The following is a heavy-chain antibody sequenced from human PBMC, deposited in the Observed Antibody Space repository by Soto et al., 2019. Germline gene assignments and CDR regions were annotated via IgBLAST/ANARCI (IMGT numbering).Heavy chain of an antibody. CDR3: ARQFRDGYYALGY. CDR1: GGSISSYY. Sequence: QVQLQESGPGLAKPSETLSLTCTVSGGSISSYYWTWIRQPPGKGLEWIGYIDYSGTTNYNPSLKSRVSISVDTSKNQFSMHLSSVTAADTALYYCARQFRDGYYALGYWGQGTLVTVSS. V-gene: IGHV4-59*08. CDR2: IDYSGTT. D-gene: IGHD2-2*01. J-gene: IGHJ4*02.